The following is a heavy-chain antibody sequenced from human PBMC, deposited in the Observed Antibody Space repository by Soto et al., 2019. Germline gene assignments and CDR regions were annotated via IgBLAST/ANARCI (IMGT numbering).Heavy chain of an antibody. J-gene: IGHJ5*02. CDR1: GYTFTSYG. D-gene: IGHD3-9*01. CDR3: AKTERFYDISEGWFDP. Sequence: ASVKVSCKASGYTFTSYGITWVRQAPGQGLEWVGWISGYNGNTNYAQKLQGRVTMTTDTSTSTAYMELRSLRSDDTAMYYCAKTERFYDISEGWFDPWGQGTLVTVSS. CDR2: ISGYNGNT. V-gene: IGHV1-18*01.